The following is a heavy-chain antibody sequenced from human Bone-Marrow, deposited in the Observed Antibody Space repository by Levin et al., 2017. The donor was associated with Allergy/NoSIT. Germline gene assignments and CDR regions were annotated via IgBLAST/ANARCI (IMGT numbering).Heavy chain of an antibody. CDR3: VREVITVPGTLNY. Sequence: GESLKISCAASGFTFSSYWMHWVRQAPGKGLVWVSRINSDGSTTHYADSVKGRFTISRDNAKNTLYLQMNSLRAEDTAVYYCVREVITVPGTLNYWGQGTLVTVSS. CDR1: GFTFSSYW. CDR2: INSDGSTT. D-gene: IGHD6-19*01. J-gene: IGHJ4*02. V-gene: IGHV3-74*01.